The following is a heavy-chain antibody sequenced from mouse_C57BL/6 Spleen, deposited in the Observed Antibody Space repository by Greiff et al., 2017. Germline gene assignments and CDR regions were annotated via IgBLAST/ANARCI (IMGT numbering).Heavy chain of an antibody. CDR2: ILPGSGST. CDR1: GSTFTGYW. D-gene: IGHD1-1*01. CDR3: ASGFITTVVAEDAMDY. J-gene: IGHJ4*01. V-gene: IGHV1-9*01. Sequence: QVQLQQSGAELMKPGASVKLSCKATGSTFTGYWIEWVKQRPGHGLEWIGEILPGSGSTNYNEKFKGKATFTADTSSNTAYMQLSSLTTEDSAIDYCASGFITTVVAEDAMDYWGQGTSVTVSS.